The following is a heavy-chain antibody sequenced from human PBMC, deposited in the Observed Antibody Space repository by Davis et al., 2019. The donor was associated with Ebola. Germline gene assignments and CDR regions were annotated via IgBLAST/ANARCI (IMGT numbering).Heavy chain of an antibody. CDR1: GFTFTNAW. CDR2: ISYDGSNK. Sequence: GESLKISCAASGFTFTNAWMSWVRQAPGKGLEWVAVISYDGSNKYYADSVKGRFTISRDNSKNTLYLQMNSLRAEDTAVYYCAKAGTTVTTFDYWGQGTLVTVSS. D-gene: IGHD4-17*01. V-gene: IGHV3-30*18. J-gene: IGHJ4*02. CDR3: AKAGTTVTTFDY.